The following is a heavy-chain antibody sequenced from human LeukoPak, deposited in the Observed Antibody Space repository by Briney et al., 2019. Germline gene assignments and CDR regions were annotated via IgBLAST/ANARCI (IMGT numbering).Heavy chain of an antibody. CDR1: SGPFSGYY. CDR2: INHSGST. J-gene: IGHJ6*02. Sequence: SETLSLTCAVYSGPFSGYYWSWIRQPPGKGLEWIGEINHSGSTNYNPSLKSRVTISVDTSKNQFSLKLSSVTAADTAVYYCARGGSAGTLVYYYYYGMDVWGQGTTVTVSS. V-gene: IGHV4-34*01. CDR3: ARGGSAGTLVYYYYYGMDV. D-gene: IGHD6-13*01.